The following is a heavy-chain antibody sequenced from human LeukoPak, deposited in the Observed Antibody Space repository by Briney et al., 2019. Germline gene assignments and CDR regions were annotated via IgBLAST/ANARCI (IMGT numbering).Heavy chain of an antibody. CDR1: GYSFTNYW. D-gene: IGHD4-11*01. J-gene: IGHJ4*02. V-gene: IGHV5-51*01. CDR3: ARFGSPSTEFDS. Sequence: GESLKIPCKGSGYSFTNYWLGWVRQMPGKGLEWMGIIYPGDSDTRYSPSFQGQVTFSADKSISTAYLQWCSLKASDTAIYYCARFGSPSTEFDSWGQGTLVTVSS. CDR2: IYPGDSDT.